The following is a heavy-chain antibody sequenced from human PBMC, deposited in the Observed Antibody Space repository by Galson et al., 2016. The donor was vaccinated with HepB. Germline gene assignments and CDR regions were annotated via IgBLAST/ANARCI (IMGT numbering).Heavy chain of an antibody. D-gene: IGHD1-26*01. CDR2: INSDGSST. CDR3: AKEPAPVGSYGVYYYYGMDV. J-gene: IGHJ6*02. Sequence: SLRLSCAASGFTFSTYWMHWVRQAPGKGLVYVSRINSDGSSTTYADSVKGRFTISRDNAKNTLCLQMNSLRAEDTAVYYCAKEPAPVGSYGVYYYYGMDVWGQGTTVTVSS. CDR1: GFTFSTYW. V-gene: IGHV3-74*01.